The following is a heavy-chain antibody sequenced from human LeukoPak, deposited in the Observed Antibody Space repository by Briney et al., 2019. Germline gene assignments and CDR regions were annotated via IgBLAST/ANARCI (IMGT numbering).Heavy chain of an antibody. CDR1: GFTVSSNY. J-gene: IGHJ3*02. CDR2: IYSGGST. V-gene: IGHV3-53*01. CDR3: ASEPVGATRAFDI. D-gene: IGHD1-26*01. Sequence: GGSLRLSCAASGFTVSSNYMSWVRQAPGKGLEWVSAIYSGGSTYYADSVKGRFTISRDNSKNTLYFQVNSLRAEDTAVYYCASEPVGATRAFDIWGQGTMVTVSS.